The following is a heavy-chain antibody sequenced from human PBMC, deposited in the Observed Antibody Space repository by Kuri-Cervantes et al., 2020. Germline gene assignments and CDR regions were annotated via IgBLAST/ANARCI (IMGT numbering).Heavy chain of an antibody. D-gene: IGHD6-13*01. CDR2: ISYDGSNK. J-gene: IGHJ4*02. CDR3: AKDWGDGIAAAGTLY. V-gene: IGHV3-30*18. Sequence: GESLKISCAASGFTFSSYGMHWVRQAPGKGLEWVAVISYDGSNKYYADSVKGRFTISRDNSKNTLYLQMNSLRAEDTAVYYCAKDWGDGIAAAGTLYWGQGTPVTVSS. CDR1: GFTFSSYG.